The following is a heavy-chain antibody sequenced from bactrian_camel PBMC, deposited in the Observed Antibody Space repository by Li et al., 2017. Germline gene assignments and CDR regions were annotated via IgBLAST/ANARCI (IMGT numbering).Heavy chain of an antibody. D-gene: IGHD2*01. CDR1: EGTISSDC. CDR3: ASEDYGGSCLSTAHRY. CDR2: VDRDGST. V-gene: IGHV3S57*01. Sequence: HVQLVESGGVSVEAGGSLRLSCAASEGTISSDCVGWFRQAPGKGREGLVAVDRDGSTAYGEAAKGLFTISQDNAKTTMYLQMDNLKPEDTAMYYCASEDYGGSCLSTAHRYWGQGTQVTVS. J-gene: IGHJ4*01.